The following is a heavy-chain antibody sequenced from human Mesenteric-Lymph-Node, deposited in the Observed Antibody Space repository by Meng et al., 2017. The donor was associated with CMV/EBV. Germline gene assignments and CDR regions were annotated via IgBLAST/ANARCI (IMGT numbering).Heavy chain of an antibody. Sequence: SETLSLTCTVSGGSINTDHYCWGWIRQPPGKGLEWIGNFCYSGTTSYNPSLNSRVSMSVDTSKSRFSLTLASVTAADTALYYCAGDLAAAGIHWFDPWGQGTLVTVSS. CDR1: GGSINTDHYC. CDR3: AGDLAAAGIHWFDP. V-gene: IGHV4-39*02. CDR2: FCYSGTT. D-gene: IGHD6-13*01. J-gene: IGHJ5*02.